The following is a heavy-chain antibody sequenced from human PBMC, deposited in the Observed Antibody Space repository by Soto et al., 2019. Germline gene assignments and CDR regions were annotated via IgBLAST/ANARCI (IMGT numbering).Heavy chain of an antibody. CDR2: IHYTGSA. D-gene: IGHD1-26*01. J-gene: IGHJ4*02. Sequence: SETLSLTCTVSGGSISSGGYYWSWIRQHPGKGLEWIGYIHYTGSAYYHPSLKSRVTISVDTSRNQFSLKLTSVTAADTAVYYCASVLLVGHTEYHSWGQGTLVTVSS. CDR3: ASVLLVGHTEYHS. V-gene: IGHV4-31*03. CDR1: GGSISSGGYY.